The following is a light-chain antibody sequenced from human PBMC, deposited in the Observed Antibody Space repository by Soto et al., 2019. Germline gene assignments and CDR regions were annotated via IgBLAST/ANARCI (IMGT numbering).Light chain of an antibody. Sequence: DIQITQSPSSVSASVGDRVTVTCRASQNVSTWLTWYQQTPGKAPNLLIYGASTLQRGVPSRFSGSGSGTEFTLTLSSLQPEDFAIYFCQQGSRFPFTLGPGTRVDFK. V-gene: IGKV1-12*02. J-gene: IGKJ3*01. CDR1: QNVSTW. CDR2: GAS. CDR3: QQGSRFPFT.